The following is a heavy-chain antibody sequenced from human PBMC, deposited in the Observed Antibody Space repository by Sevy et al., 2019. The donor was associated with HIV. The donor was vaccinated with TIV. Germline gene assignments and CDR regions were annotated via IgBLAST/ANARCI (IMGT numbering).Heavy chain of an antibody. CDR2: MSPNSGNT. D-gene: IGHD2-2*01. CDR1: GYTFTSYD. CDR3: ARFLSTSYYYYYAMDV. Sequence: ASVTVSCRASGYTFTSYDINWVRQATGQGLEWMGWMSPNSGNTGYAQKFQGRVTMTRNTSISTAYMELSSLRSEDTAVYYCARFLSTSYYYYYAMDVWGQGTTVTVSS. J-gene: IGHJ6*02. V-gene: IGHV1-8*01.